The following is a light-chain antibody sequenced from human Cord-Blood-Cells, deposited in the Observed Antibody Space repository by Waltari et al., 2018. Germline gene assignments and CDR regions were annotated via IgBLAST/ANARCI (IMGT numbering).Light chain of an antibody. CDR1: QSISIY. Sequence: DIQMTQSPSSLSASVGDRVTITCRASQSISIYLNWYQQKPGKAPKLLIYAASSLQSGVPSRLSGSGSGTYFTLTISSLQPEDFATYYCQQSYSTPQYTFGQGTKLEIK. V-gene: IGKV1-39*01. CDR2: AAS. CDR3: QQSYSTPQYT. J-gene: IGKJ2*01.